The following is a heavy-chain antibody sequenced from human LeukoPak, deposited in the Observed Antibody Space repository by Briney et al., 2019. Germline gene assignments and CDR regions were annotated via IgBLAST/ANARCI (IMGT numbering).Heavy chain of an antibody. CDR1: GFIFNDYA. Sequence: GGSLRLSCAASGFIFNDYAMSWVRQAPGKGLEWVAVISYDGSNKYYADSVKGRFTISRDNSKNTLYLQMDSLSAEDTAVYYCARAGSQSHVDAAMGFCNYWGQGTLVTVSS. CDR2: ISYDGSNK. D-gene: IGHD5-18*01. J-gene: IGHJ4*02. V-gene: IGHV3-30-3*01. CDR3: ARAGSQSHVDAAMGFCNY.